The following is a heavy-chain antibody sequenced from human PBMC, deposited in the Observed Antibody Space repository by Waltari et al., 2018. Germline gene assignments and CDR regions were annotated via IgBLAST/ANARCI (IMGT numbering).Heavy chain of an antibody. CDR3: ARDLRCSSTSCYTFDY. D-gene: IGHD2-2*02. V-gene: IGHV4-39*07. J-gene: IGHJ4*02. CDR2: IYYSGST. CDR1: GGSISSSSYY. Sequence: QLQLQESGPGLVKPSETLSLTCTVSGGSISSSSYYWGWLRQPPGKGLEWIGSIYYSGSTYYNPSLKSRVTISVDTSKNQFSLKLSSVTAADTAVYYCARDLRCSSTSCYTFDYWGQGTLVTVSS.